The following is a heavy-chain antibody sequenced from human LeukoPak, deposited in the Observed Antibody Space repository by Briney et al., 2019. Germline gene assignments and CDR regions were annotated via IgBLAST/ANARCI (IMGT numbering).Heavy chain of an antibody. CDR2: IYYSGST. CDR3: AREDLDGGSDFDY. V-gene: IGHV4-31*03. Sequence: SQTLSLTCTVSGGSISSGGYYWSWICQHPGKGLEWIGYIYYSGSTYYNPSLKSRVTISVDTSKNQFSLKLSSVTAADTAVYYCAREDLDGGSDFDYWGQGTLVTVFS. J-gene: IGHJ4*02. CDR1: GGSISSGGYY. D-gene: IGHD4-23*01.